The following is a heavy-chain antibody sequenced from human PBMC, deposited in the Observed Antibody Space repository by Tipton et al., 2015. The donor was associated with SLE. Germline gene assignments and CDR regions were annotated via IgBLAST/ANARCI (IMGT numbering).Heavy chain of an antibody. CDR1: GFTFSSYE. CDR3: ARDSSPYSSGYFPIDY. J-gene: IGHJ4*02. CDR2: ISYDGSNK. Sequence: SLRLSCAASGFTFSSYEMHWVRQAPGKGLEWVAVISYDGSNKYYADSVKGRFTISRDNSKNTLYLQMNSLRAEDTAVYYCARDSSPYSSGYFPIDYWGQGTLVTVSS. D-gene: IGHD3-22*01. V-gene: IGHV3-30-3*01.